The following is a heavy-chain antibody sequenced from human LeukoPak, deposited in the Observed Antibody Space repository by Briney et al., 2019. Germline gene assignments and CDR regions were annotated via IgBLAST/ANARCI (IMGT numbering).Heavy chain of an antibody. V-gene: IGHV3-20*04. Sequence: GGSLRLSCAASGYTFDDYGMSWVRQAPGEGLEWGSSINWNGGSTGYADYVKGRFTISRDNAKNSLYLQMNSLRAEDTALYYCAGARGSYYKEGDYCGQGTLVTVSS. D-gene: IGHD1-26*01. CDR2: INWNGGST. J-gene: IGHJ4*02. CDR1: GYTFDDYG. CDR3: AGARGSYYKEGDY.